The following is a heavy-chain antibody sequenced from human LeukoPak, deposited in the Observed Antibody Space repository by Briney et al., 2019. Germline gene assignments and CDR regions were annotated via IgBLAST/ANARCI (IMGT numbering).Heavy chain of an antibody. J-gene: IGHJ5*02. Sequence: SETLSLTCTVSGGSISSGSYYCGWIRQPPGKGLEWIGSIYHSGNTYYNPSLNSRVTLSVDTSKNQFSLKLSSVTAADTAVYYCAGSNYDNWFDPWGQGTLVSVSS. CDR1: GGSISSGSYY. CDR2: IYHSGNT. CDR3: AGSNYDNWFDP. V-gene: IGHV4-39*01. D-gene: IGHD3-10*01.